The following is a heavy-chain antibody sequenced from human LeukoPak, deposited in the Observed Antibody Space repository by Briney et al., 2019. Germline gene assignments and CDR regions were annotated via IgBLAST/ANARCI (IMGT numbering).Heavy chain of an antibody. CDR2: INHSGST. D-gene: IGHD2-2*01. J-gene: IGHJ6*02. CDR3: ARFCGKYCSSTSSRYGMDV. Sequence: SETLSLTCAVHGGSFSGYYWSWIRQPPGKGLEWIGEINHSGSTNYNPSLKSRVTISVDTSKNQFSLKLSSVTAADTAVYYCARFCGKYCSSTSSRYGMDVWGQGTTVTVSS. CDR1: GGSFSGYY. V-gene: IGHV4-34*01.